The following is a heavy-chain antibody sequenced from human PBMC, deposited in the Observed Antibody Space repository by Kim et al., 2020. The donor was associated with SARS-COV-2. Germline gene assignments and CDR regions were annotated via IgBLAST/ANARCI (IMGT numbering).Heavy chain of an antibody. Sequence: SETLSLTCTVSGGSISSSSYYWGWIRQPPGKGLEWIGSIYYSGSTYYNPSLKSRVTISVDTSKNQFSLKLSSVTAADTAVYYCARHPDILTGYYTHIFDYWGQGTLVTVSS. V-gene: IGHV4-39*01. CDR1: GGSISSSSYY. CDR3: ARHPDILTGYYTHIFDY. J-gene: IGHJ4*02. CDR2: IYYSGST. D-gene: IGHD3-9*01.